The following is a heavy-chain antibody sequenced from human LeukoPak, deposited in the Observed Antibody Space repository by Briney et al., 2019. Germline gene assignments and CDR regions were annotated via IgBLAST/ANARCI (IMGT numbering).Heavy chain of an antibody. CDR3: ARKLRLGGNWFDP. CDR2: IIPISGTT. D-gene: IGHD1-26*01. CDR1: GYGFNSYW. Sequence: KISCQGSGYGFNSYWIAWVRQAPGQGLEWMGKIIPISGTTNYAQKFQGRVTFTADESTSTAYMELSSLRSEDTALYYCARKLRLGGNWFDPWGQGTLVTVSS. J-gene: IGHJ5*02. V-gene: IGHV1-69*15.